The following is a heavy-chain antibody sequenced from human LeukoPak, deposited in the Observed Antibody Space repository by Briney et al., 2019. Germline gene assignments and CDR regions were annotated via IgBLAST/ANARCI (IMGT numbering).Heavy chain of an antibody. Sequence: SVKVSCKASGGTLSSYPISWVRQAPGQGLEWMGRVIPIVGITNYGQKFQDRVTLTADISTNTAYMELSGLTFDDTAMYYCARSVASPDAGRGNWFDPWGQGTLVTVSS. CDR1: GGTLSSYP. D-gene: IGHD3-10*01. CDR3: ARSVASPDAGRGNWFDP. CDR2: VIPIVGIT. J-gene: IGHJ5*02. V-gene: IGHV1-69*02.